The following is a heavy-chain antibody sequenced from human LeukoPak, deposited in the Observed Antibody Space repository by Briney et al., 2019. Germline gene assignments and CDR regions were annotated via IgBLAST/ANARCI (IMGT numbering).Heavy chain of an antibody. V-gene: IGHV3-66*01. CDR1: GFTVSSNY. D-gene: IGHD4/OR15-4a*01. CDR3: ARDLGVPWLYGMDV. Sequence: AGSLRLSCAASGFTVSSNYMSWVRQAPGKGLEWVSVIYSDGSTYYADSVKGRFTISRDNSKNTLYLQMNSLGAEDTAIYYCARDLGVPWLYGMDVWGQGTTVTVSS. CDR2: IYSDGST. J-gene: IGHJ6*02.